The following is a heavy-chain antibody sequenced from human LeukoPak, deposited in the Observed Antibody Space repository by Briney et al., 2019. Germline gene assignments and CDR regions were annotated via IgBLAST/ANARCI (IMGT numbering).Heavy chain of an antibody. D-gene: IGHD3-16*01. CDR3: AKDTSLGVWGTFDY. CDR2: ISGSGGST. Sequence: GGSLRLSCAASGFTFSSYAMSWVRQAPGKGLQWVSAISGSGGSTYYADSVKGRFTISRDNSKNTLYLQMNSLRAEDTAVYYCAKDTSLGVWGTFDYWGQGTLVTVSS. J-gene: IGHJ4*02. V-gene: IGHV3-23*01. CDR1: GFTFSSYA.